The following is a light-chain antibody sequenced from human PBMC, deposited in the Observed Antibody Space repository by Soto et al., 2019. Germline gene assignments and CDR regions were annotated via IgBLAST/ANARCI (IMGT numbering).Light chain of an antibody. Sequence: QSAPTQPASVSGSPGQSITISCTGTSSDVGGYNYVSWYQQHPGKAPKLIIYEVSNRPSGVSNRFSGSKSGNTASLTISGLQAEDEADYYCNSYTSKSTGVFGTGTKVTVL. V-gene: IGLV2-14*01. J-gene: IGLJ1*01. CDR3: NSYTSKSTGV. CDR1: SSDVGGYNY. CDR2: EVS.